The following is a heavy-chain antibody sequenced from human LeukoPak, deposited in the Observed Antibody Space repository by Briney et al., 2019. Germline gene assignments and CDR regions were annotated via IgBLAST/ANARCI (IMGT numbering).Heavy chain of an antibody. CDR3: ARAGYYDVSGDRLYYLEN. CDR2: LNPRGGSQ. J-gene: IGHJ4*02. V-gene: IGHV1-46*01. CDR1: GYTLTYYY. Sequence: GASVQVSCTASGYTLTYYYLHWVRGAPGQGLEWVGILNPRGGSQTFAQKFQGRVTVTTDTSTSTVYLELSSLRSDDTAVYYCARAGYYDVSGDRLYYLENWGQGTPVTVSS. D-gene: IGHD3-16*01.